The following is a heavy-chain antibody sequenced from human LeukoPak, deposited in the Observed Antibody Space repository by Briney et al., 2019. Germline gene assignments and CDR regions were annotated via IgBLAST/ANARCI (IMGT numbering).Heavy chain of an antibody. CDR1: GFSLSTSGVG. CDR2: IYWDDDK. V-gene: IGHV2-5*02. J-gene: IGHJ4*02. Sequence: ESGPTLVKPPQTLTLICTFSGFSLSTSGVGVAWIRQPPGKALEWLALIYWDDDKRYSPSLKSRLTITKDTSKNQVVLIMTNMDPVDTATYYCAHSSDLYDSSGSYPYYFDYWGQGTLVTVSS. D-gene: IGHD3-22*01. CDR3: AHSSDLYDSSGSYPYYFDY.